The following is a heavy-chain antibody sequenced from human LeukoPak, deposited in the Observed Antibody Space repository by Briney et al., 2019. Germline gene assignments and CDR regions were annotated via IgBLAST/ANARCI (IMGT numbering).Heavy chain of an antibody. CDR2: INLDGSEK. CDR3: ARDNHEGMVYVNYYYYYMDV. V-gene: IGHV3-7*01. Sequence: PGGSLRLSCAASGFTFSDYYMSWIRQAPGKGLQWVANINLDGSEKFYVDSVKGRFTISRNNAKNSLYLQMNSLRAEDTAVYYCARDNHEGMVYVNYYYYYMDVWGIGTTVTVSS. CDR1: GFTFSDYY. D-gene: IGHD2-8*01. J-gene: IGHJ6*03.